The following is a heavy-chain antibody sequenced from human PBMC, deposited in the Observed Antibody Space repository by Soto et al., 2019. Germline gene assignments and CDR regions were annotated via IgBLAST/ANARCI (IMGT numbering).Heavy chain of an antibody. V-gene: IGHV3-23*01. D-gene: IGHD1-26*01. CDR2: ISGRGDIT. J-gene: IGHJ6*04. CDR3: AKGGGRIGTSGRMDV. CDR1: GFSFTIYA. Sequence: GGSLRLSCAASGFSFTIYAMSWVRQAPGRGLEWVSSISGRGDITHYADSVKGRFTVARDNSKNTLYLQMNSLRDEDTAIYYCAKGGGRIGTSGRMDVWGKGTTVTVSS.